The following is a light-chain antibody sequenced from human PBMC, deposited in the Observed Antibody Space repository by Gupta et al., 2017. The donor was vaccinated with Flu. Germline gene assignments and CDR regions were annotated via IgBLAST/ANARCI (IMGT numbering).Light chain of an antibody. CDR2: AAS. J-gene: IGKJ1*01. CDR3: QHRDSSSRT. V-gene: IGKV1-39*01. CDR1: QSINTY. Sequence: DIQMTQSPSSLSASVGDRITITCRAGQSINTYLNWYHQKPGKAPKLLIYAASRLQSGVPSRFSGSGSGTDFTLTISRLQPEDFATYYCQHRDSSSRTFGQGTKVENK.